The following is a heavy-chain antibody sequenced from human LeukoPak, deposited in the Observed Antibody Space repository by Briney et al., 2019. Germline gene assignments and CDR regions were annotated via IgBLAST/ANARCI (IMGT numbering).Heavy chain of an antibody. D-gene: IGHD3-3*01. CDR1: GFIFRNYG. Sequence: GGSLRLSCAGSGFIFRNYGMHWVRQAPGQGLEWVAVISDGGTHLYYADSVKGRFTISRDNSESTMYLQMNSLRVEDTAVYYCARRQDYDFWSGSSNWFDPWGQGTLVTVSS. J-gene: IGHJ5*02. V-gene: IGHV3-30*03. CDR3: ARRQDYDFWSGSSNWFDP. CDR2: ISDGGTHL.